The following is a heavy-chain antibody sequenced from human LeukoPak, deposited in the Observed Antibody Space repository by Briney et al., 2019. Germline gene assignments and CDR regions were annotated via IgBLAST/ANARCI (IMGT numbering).Heavy chain of an antibody. CDR1: GYTFTGYY. J-gene: IGHJ3*02. CDR2: VNPNSGGT. Sequence: ASVKVSCKASGYTFTGYYMHWVRQSPGQGLEWMGWVNPNSGGTNYAQKFQGWVTMTRDTSISTAYMELSRLRSDDTAVYYCAREGHFDWLITGHHDAFDIWGQGTMVTVSS. CDR3: AREGHFDWLITGHHDAFDI. D-gene: IGHD3-9*01. V-gene: IGHV1-2*04.